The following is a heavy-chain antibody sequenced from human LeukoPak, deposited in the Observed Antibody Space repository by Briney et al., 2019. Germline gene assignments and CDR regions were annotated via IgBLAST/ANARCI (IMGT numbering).Heavy chain of an antibody. V-gene: IGHV4-4*07. Sequence: SETLSLTCTVSGGSISSYYWNWIRQPAGKGLEWIGRIYTSGSTNYNPSLKSRVTMSIDTSKNQFSLNLTSVTAADTAVYYCAREPTQPSRWFDPWGQGTLVTVSS. D-gene: IGHD6-13*01. CDR3: AREPTQPSRWFDP. CDR2: IYTSGST. J-gene: IGHJ5*02. CDR1: GGSISSYY.